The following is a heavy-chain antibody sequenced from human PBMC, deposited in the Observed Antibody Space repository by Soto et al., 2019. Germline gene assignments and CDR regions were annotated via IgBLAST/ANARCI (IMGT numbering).Heavy chain of an antibody. CDR3: AREGSLTEMGFWFDP. J-gene: IGHJ5*02. V-gene: IGHV1-69*01. D-gene: IGHD6-13*01. CDR1: GGTFSSYA. Sequence: QVQLVQSGAEVKKPGSSVKVSCKASGGTFSSYAISWVRQAPGQGLEWMGGIIPIFGTANYAQKFQGRVTITADESASTAYIELSSLRSEDTAVYYCAREGSLTEMGFWFDPWGQGTLVTVSS. CDR2: IIPIFGTA.